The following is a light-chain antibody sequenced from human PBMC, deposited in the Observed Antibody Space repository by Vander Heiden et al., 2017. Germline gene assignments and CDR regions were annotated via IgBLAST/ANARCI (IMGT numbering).Light chain of an antibody. J-gene: IGKJ1*01. Sequence: DIQMTQSPSSLSASVGDRVTITCRASQTISRFVNWYQQKPGKAPKVLIYASSSLQSGVPSRFSGSGSGTDFTLTISRLQPEDFATYYCQQSDSSPRTFGQGTKVEIK. CDR1: QTISRF. CDR2: ASS. V-gene: IGKV1-39*01. CDR3: QQSDSSPRT.